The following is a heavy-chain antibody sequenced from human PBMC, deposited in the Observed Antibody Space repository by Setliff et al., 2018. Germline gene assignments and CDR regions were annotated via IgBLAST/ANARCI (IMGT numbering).Heavy chain of an antibody. D-gene: IGHD3-3*01. Sequence: SETLSLTCTVSGVSITSYNYFWGWIRQPPGKGLERIGSVYYTGTTSYNPSLKSRLTMSLDTSKNQLSLRLTSVTAADTAIYYCASGYNFWSGYFVVAESCQYWGQGTLVTVSS. CDR2: VYYTGTT. CDR3: ASGYNFWSGYFVVAESCQY. CDR1: GVSITSYNYF. V-gene: IGHV4-39*07. J-gene: IGHJ1*01.